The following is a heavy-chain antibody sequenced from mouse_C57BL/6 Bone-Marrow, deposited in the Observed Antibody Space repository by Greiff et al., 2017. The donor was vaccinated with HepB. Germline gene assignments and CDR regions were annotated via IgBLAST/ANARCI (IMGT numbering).Heavy chain of an antibody. CDR1: GYTFTSYW. D-gene: IGHD1-1*01. CDR2: IDPSDSYT. CDR3: ARSSYDFDY. V-gene: IGHV1-59*01. J-gene: IGHJ2*01. Sequence: QVQLQQPGAELVRPGTSVKLSCKASGYTFTSYWMHWVKQRPGQGLEWIGVIDPSDSYTNYNQKFKGKSTLTVDKSSSTAYMQLSSLPSEDSAVYYCARSSYDFDYWGQGTTLTVSS.